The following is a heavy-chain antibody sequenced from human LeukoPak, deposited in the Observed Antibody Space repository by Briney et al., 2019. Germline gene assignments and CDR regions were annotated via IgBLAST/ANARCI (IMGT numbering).Heavy chain of an antibody. CDR2: IFYSGNT. Sequence: SETLSLTCTVSGDSISSSSYYWAWIRQPPGKGLEWIGSIFYSGNTYYNASLKSRVTISVDTSKNHFSLKLSSMTSADTAVYYCARRSSGGGLFDYWGQGTLVTVSS. D-gene: IGHD6-19*01. CDR3: ARRSSGGGLFDY. V-gene: IGHV4-39*02. J-gene: IGHJ4*02. CDR1: GDSISSSSYY.